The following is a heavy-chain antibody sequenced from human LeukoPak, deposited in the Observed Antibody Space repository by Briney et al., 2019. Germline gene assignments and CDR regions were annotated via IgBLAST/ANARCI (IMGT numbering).Heavy chain of an antibody. D-gene: IGHD5-24*01. J-gene: IGHJ4*02. V-gene: IGHV1-46*01. CDR2: IKPSGGST. Sequence: GASVKVSCKASGYTFTSYYMHWVRQAPGQGLEWMGIIKPSGGSTSYAQKFQGRVTMTRDMSTSTVYMELSSLRSEDTAVYYCATSQEMATIQFDYWGQGTLVTVSS. CDR3: ATSQEMATIQFDY. CDR1: GYTFTSYY.